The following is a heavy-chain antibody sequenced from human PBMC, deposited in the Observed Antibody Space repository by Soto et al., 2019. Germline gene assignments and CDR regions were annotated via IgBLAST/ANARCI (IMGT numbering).Heavy chain of an antibody. CDR1: GGSISSSSYY. D-gene: IGHD2-2*03. V-gene: IGHV4-39*01. CDR3: ARAGYCTSSSCHLFEY. CDR2: ISYSGNT. Sequence: SETLSLTCTVSGGSISSSSYYWGWIRQPPGKGLEWIGTISYSGNTYYNPSLKSRVTISVGTSKTQFALRLSSVTAADTAVYYCARAGYCTSSSCHLFEYWGQGTLVTVSS. J-gene: IGHJ4*02.